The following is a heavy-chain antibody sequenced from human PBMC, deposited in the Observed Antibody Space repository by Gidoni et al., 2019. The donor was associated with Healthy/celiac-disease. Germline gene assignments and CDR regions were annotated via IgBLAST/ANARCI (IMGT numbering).Heavy chain of an antibody. CDR3: AKTGIAAQYYYGMDV. V-gene: IGHV3-30*04. J-gene: IGHJ6*02. Sequence: QVQLVESGGGVVQPGRSLRLSCAASGFTFSRYAMHWVRQAPGKGLEWVAVISYDGSNKYYADSVKGRFTISRDNSKNTLYLQMNSLRAEDTAVYYCAKTGIAAQYYYGMDVWGQGTTVTVSS. D-gene: IGHD6-13*01. CDR1: GFTFSRYA. CDR2: ISYDGSNK.